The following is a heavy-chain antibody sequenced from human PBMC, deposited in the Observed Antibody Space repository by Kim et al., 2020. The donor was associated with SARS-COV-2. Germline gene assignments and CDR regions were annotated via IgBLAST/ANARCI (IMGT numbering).Heavy chain of an antibody. D-gene: IGHD6-6*01. CDR3: ASRSTSLFWGTNDY. CDR1: GGSFTSQS. Sequence: SETLSLTCAVYGGSFTSQSWSWIRQPPGKGLEWIGEINHSGITNYNPSLKSRVTISVDMSKNQFSLKLSSLIAADTAVYYCASRSTSLFWGTNDYWGQGTLVTVSS. V-gene: IGHV4-34*01. CDR2: INHSGIT. J-gene: IGHJ4*02.